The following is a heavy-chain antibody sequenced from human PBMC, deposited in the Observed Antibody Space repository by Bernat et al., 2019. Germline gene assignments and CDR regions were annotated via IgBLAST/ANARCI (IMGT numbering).Heavy chain of an antibody. CDR3: AADTYYGPDI. CDR2: INGDGSI. CDR1: GLNFANYW. V-gene: IGHV3-74*01. J-gene: IGHJ6*04. D-gene: IGHD3-10*01. Sequence: QLVESGGALVQPGGSLRLPCAASGLNFANYWMHWVRQAPGKGLVWVSRINGDGSIFYADSVKGRFTISRDNAKKMLFLQMNSLRVEDTAVYFCAADTYYGPDIWGKGTTVTVSS.